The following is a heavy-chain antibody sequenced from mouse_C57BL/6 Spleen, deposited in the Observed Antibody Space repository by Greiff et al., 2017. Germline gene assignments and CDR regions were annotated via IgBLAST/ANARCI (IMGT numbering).Heavy chain of an antibody. CDR3: AREGGSYDYGYLDY. J-gene: IGHJ2*01. V-gene: IGHV1-55*01. D-gene: IGHD2-4*01. CDR2: IYPGSGST. Sequence: QVQLQQPGAELVKPGASVKMSCKASGYTFTSYWITWVKQRPGQGLEWIGDIYPGSGSTNYNEKFKSKATLTVDTSSSTAYMQLSSLTSEDAAVYYCAREGGSYDYGYLDYWGQGTTLTVSS. CDR1: GYTFTSYW.